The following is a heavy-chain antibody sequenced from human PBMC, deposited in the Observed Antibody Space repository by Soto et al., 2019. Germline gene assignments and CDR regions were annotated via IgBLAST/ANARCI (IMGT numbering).Heavy chain of an antibody. D-gene: IGHD2-2*01. V-gene: IGHV3-23*01. CDR3: ARLPCCYVSLYLFDF. J-gene: IGHJ4*02. CDR2: ISVRGGST. Sequence: GSLRLCCAASELTFSNYAVSWVRQSQGRGLEWVASISVRGGSTKYADSVNGRFTISRDDSRNTLFLQMDTLRAEDTGVYYCARLPCCYVSLYLFDFWGQATLVTVSS. CDR1: ELTFSNYA.